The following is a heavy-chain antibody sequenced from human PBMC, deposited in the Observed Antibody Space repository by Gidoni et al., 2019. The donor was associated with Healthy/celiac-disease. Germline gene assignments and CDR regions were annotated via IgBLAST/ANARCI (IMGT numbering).Heavy chain of an antibody. CDR1: GGSFSGYY. D-gene: IGHD3-10*01. CDR3: ARGGGYYGSGSYYKLSYYYYGMDV. CDR2: INHSGST. J-gene: IGHJ6*02. V-gene: IGHV4-34*01. Sequence: GLLTPSETLSLNCAVYGGSFSGYYWSWIRQPPGKGLEWIGEINHSGSTNYNTSLKSRVTISVDTSKNQFSLKLSSVTAADTAVYYCARGGGYYGSGSYYKLSYYYYGMDVWGQGTTVTVSS.